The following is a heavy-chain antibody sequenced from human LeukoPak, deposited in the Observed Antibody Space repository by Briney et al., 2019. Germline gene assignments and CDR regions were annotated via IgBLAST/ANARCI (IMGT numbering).Heavy chain of an antibody. CDR3: ARDRGVVVVAGIDY. D-gene: IGHD6-19*01. Sequence: ASVNVSFKSSGYTFTGYYMHWVRQPPGQGLGWMGWVNPKCGGTNYFQKFQGRVSMTRDTSITTAYMELSSLRSDDTAVYYCARDRGVVVVAGIDYWGQGTLVTVSS. CDR1: GYTFTGYY. V-gene: IGHV1-2*02. J-gene: IGHJ4*02. CDR2: VNPKCGGT.